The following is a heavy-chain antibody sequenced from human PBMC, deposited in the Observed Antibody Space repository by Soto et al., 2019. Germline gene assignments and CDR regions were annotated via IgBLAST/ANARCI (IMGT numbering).Heavy chain of an antibody. CDR3: ARNRAATWSSSGDAFDI. CDR1: GGSISSSNW. Sequence: QVQLQESGPGLVKPSGTLSLTCAVSGGSISSSNWWSWVRQPPGKGLEWIGEIYHSGSTNYNPSLKRRVTISVDKSKNQFSLTLSSGTAADTAVYYCARNRAATWSSSGDAFDIWGQGTMVTVSS. CDR2: IYHSGST. J-gene: IGHJ3*02. D-gene: IGHD6-13*01. V-gene: IGHV4-4*02.